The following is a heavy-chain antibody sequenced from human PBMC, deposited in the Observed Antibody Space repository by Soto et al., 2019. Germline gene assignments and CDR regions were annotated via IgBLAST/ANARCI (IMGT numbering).Heavy chain of an antibody. J-gene: IGHJ6*01. CDR1: GFTFSSYA. Sequence: EVQLSESGGGLVQPGGSLRLSCAASGFTFSSYAMTWVRQAPGRGLEWVSVSSDSGGNTYYADSVKGRFTISRDNSKNTLYLQMNSLRAEDTAVYYCARDARSGWHYYYYGMDVW. D-gene: IGHD6-19*01. CDR2: SSDSGGNT. CDR3: ARDARSGWHYYYYGMDV. V-gene: IGHV3-23*01.